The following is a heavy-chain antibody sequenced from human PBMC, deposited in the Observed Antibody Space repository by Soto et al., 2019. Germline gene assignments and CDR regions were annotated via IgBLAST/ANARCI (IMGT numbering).Heavy chain of an antibody. Sequence: GGSLRLSCAASGFDFSNYGIHWVRQSPGKGLDWLAIITSDGNNRYYADSVKGRFTISRDNSKNTVYLQMQNLRGEDTAVYYCASAGSFDHWGPGTLDTVSS. J-gene: IGHJ4*02. V-gene: IGHV3-30*03. CDR1: GFDFSNYG. CDR3: ASAGSFDH. CDR2: ITSDGNNR.